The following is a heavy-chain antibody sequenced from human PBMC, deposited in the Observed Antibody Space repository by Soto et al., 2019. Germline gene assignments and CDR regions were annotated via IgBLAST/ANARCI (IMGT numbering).Heavy chain of an antibody. V-gene: IGHV1-46*03. D-gene: IGHD3-10*01. CDR3: ARCGYYGSGSYFGVPTYMDV. Sequence: ASLKVSCKASGYTFTSYYMHWVRQAPGQGLEWMGIINPSGGSTSYAQKFQGRVTMTRDTSTSTVYMELSSLRSEDTAVYYCARCGYYGSGSYFGVPTYMDVWGKGTTVTVSS. CDR2: INPSGGST. CDR1: GYTFTSYY. J-gene: IGHJ6*03.